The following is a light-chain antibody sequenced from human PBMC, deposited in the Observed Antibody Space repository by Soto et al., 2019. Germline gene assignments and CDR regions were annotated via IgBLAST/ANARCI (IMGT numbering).Light chain of an antibody. CDR3: QHYNSYSEA. J-gene: IGKJ1*01. Sequence: DIQVTQSPSAMSAAVGDRVTITCRTSQDISNRLGWYQQKPGKAPKLLIYKASTLKSGVQSRFSGSGSGTEFTLTISSLQPDDFATYYCQHYNSYSEAFGQGTKVDIK. CDR1: QDISNR. CDR2: KAS. V-gene: IGKV1-5*03.